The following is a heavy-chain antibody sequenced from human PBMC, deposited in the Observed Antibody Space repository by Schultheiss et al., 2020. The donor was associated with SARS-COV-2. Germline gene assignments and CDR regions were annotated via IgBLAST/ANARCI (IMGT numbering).Heavy chain of an antibody. V-gene: IGHV3-9*01. CDR2: ISWNSGSI. Sequence: SLKISCAASGFTFDDYAMHWVRQAPGKGLEWVSGISWNSGSIGYADSVKGRFTISRDNAKNSLYLQMNSLRAEDTALYYCAKDITAARTYYYYGMDVWGQGTTVTVSS. D-gene: IGHD6-13*01. J-gene: IGHJ6*02. CDR3: AKDITAARTYYYYGMDV. CDR1: GFTFDDYA.